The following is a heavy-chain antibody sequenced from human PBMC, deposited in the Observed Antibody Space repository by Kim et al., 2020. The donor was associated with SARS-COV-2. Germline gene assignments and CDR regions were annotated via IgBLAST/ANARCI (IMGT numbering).Heavy chain of an antibody. Sequence: GRSLRLSCAASGFTFSIYAMYWVRQAPGKGLEWVAVISYDGINKYYADSVKGRFTISRDNSKNTLYLQMNSLRDEDTAAYYCARVGSGSYYGPFDYWGQGPLLTVSS. J-gene: IGHJ4*02. CDR3: ARVGSGSYYGPFDY. V-gene: IGHV3-30-3*01. D-gene: IGHD1-26*01. CDR1: GFTFSIYA. CDR2: ISYDGINK.